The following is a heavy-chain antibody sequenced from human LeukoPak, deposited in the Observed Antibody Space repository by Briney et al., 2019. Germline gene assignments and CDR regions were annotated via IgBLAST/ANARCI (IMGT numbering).Heavy chain of an antibody. J-gene: IGHJ6*03. CDR1: GGTFSSYA. CDR3: ARGAGCSSTSCYWLYYYYYMDV. CDR2: IIPIFGTA. D-gene: IGHD2-2*01. Sequence: GASVKVSCKASGGTFSSYAISWVRQAPGQGLEWMGGIIPIFGTANYAQKFQGRVTITRNTSISTAYMELSSLRSEDTAVYYCARGAGCSSTSCYWLYYYYYMDVWGKGTTVTVSS. V-gene: IGHV1-69*05.